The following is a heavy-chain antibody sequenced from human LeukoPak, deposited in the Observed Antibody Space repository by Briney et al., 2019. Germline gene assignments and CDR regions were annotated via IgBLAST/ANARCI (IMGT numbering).Heavy chain of an antibody. D-gene: IGHD1-7*01. J-gene: IGHJ5*02. CDR3: ARDNYAGANWFDP. V-gene: IGHV1-69*05. CDR2: IIPIFGTA. Sequence: GASVKVSCKASGGTFSSYAISWVRQAPGQGLEWMGGIIPIFGTAHYAQKFQGRVTITTDESTSTAYMELSSLRSKDTAVYYCARDNYAGANWFDPWGQGTLVTVSS. CDR1: GGTFSSYA.